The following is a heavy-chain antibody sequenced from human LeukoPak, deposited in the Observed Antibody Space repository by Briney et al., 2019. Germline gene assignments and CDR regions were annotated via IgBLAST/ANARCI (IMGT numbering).Heavy chain of an antibody. CDR3: ARESRGSSWYSPDYYYYGMDV. V-gene: IGHV3-53*04. CDR1: GFTVSSNY. J-gene: IGHJ6*02. D-gene: IGHD6-13*01. CDR2: IYSGVST. Sequence: RSGGSLRLSCAASGFTVSSNYMSWVRQATGKGLEWVSVIYSGVSTYYADSVKGRFTISRHNSKNTLYLQMNSLRAEDTAVYYCARESRGSSWYSPDYYYYGMDVWGQGTTVTVSS.